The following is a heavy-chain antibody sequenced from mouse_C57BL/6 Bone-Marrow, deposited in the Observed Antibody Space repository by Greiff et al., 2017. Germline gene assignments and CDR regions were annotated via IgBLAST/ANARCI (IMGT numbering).Heavy chain of an antibody. CDR1: GYTFTSYW. CDR3: ARSRSTTVPYYFDY. J-gene: IGHJ2*01. D-gene: IGHD1-1*01. V-gene: IGHV1-72*01. Sequence: QVQLKQPGAELVKPGASVKLSCKASGYTFTSYWMHWVKQRPGRGLEWIGRIDPNSGGTKYNEKFKSKATLTVDKPSRTAYMQLSSLTSEDSAVYDCARSRSTTVPYYFDYWGQGTTLTVSS. CDR2: IDPNSGGT.